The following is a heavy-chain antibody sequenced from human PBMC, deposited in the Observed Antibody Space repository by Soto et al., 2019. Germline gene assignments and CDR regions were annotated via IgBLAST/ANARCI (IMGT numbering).Heavy chain of an antibody. CDR3: AGVNCGGDCYYSAPQHYEH. CDR1: GGSISSGGYY. Sequence: SETLSLTCTVSGGSISSGGYYWSWIRQHPGKGLEWIGYIYYSGSTYYNPSLKSRVTISVDTSKNQFSLKLSSVTAADTAVYYCAGVNCGGDCYYSAPQHYEHWAQGTLVTVTS. J-gene: IGHJ4*02. D-gene: IGHD2-21*02. V-gene: IGHV4-31*03. CDR2: IYYSGST.